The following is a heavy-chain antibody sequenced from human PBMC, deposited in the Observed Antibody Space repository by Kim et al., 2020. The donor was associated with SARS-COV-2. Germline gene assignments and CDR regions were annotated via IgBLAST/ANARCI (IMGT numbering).Heavy chain of an antibody. V-gene: IGHV1-69*04. D-gene: IGHD3-10*01. J-gene: IGHJ4*02. CDR1: GGTFSSYA. CDR3: ARLNYYGSGSYYNKYDY. Sequence: SVKVSCKASGGTFSSYAISWVRQAPGQGLEWMGRIIPILGIANYAQKFQGRVTITPDKSTSTAYMELSSLRSEDTAVYYCARLNYYGSGSYYNKYDYWGQGTLVTVSS. CDR2: IIPILGIA.